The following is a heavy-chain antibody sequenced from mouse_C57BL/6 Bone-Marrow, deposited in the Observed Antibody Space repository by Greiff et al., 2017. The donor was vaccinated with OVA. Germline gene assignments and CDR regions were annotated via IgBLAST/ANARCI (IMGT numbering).Heavy chain of an antibody. CDR3: AKLLDARDY. Sequence: EVQLEESGEGLVKPGGSLKLSCAASGFTFSSYAMSWVRQTPEKRLEWVAYISSGGDYIYYADTVKGQFTISTDNARNTLYLQISSLKTEDTAMYYCAKLLDARDYWGQGTSVTVSS. CDR1: GFTFSSYA. V-gene: IGHV5S21*01. J-gene: IGHJ4*01. D-gene: IGHD1-1*01. CDR2: ISSGGDYI.